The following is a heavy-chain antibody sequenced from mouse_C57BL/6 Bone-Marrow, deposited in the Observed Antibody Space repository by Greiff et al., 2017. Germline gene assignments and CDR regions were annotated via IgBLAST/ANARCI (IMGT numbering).Heavy chain of an antibody. CDR1: GFNIKDYY. V-gene: IGHV14-2*01. Sequence: EVQLQQSGAELVKPGASVKLSCTASGFNIKDYYMHWVKQRTEQGLEWIGRIDPEDGETKYAPKFQGKAPLTADTSSHTAYLQLSSLTSEYTAVYYCARSGVTGTGENYWGQGTTLTVSS. J-gene: IGHJ2*01. CDR2: IDPEDGET. CDR3: ARSGVTGTGENY. D-gene: IGHD4-1*01.